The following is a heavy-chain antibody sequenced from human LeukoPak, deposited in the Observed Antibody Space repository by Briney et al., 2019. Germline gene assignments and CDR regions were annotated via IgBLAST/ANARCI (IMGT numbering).Heavy chain of an antibody. J-gene: IGHJ4*02. CDR3: SRYSFDYYGWGSYSVDY. D-gene: IGHD3-10*01. CDR2: INHSGST. Sequence: PSETLSLTCTVSGGSISSYYWSWIRQPPGKGLEWIGYINHSGSTNYNPSLKSRVTISVDTSKNQFSLTLSSVTAADTAVYYCSRYSFDYYGWGSYSVDYWGEGTLVTVSS. CDR1: GGSISSYY. V-gene: IGHV4-59*12.